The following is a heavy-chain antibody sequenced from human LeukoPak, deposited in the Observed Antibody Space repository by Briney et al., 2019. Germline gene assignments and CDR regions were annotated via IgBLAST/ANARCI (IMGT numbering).Heavy chain of an antibody. D-gene: IGHD2-2*01. Sequence: SETLSLTCAVYGGSFSGYYWSWIRQPPGKGLEWIGEINHSGSTNYNPSLKSRVTISVDTSKNQFSLKLSSVPAADTAVYYCARALGYCSSTSCYEGPLAFDIWGQGTMVTVSS. CDR2: INHSGST. V-gene: IGHV4-34*01. CDR3: ARALGYCSSTSCYEGPLAFDI. CDR1: GGSFSGYY. J-gene: IGHJ3*02.